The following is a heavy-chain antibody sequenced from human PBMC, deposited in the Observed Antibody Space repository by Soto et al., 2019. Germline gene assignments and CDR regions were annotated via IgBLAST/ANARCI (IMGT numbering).Heavy chain of an antibody. CDR3: AGWYYDSSGGGMDV. D-gene: IGHD3-22*01. CDR2: IYTSGST. V-gene: IGHV4-4*07. J-gene: IGHJ6*02. CDR1: GGSISSYY. Sequence: PSETLSLTCTVSGGSISSYYWSWIRQPAGKGLEWIGRIYTSGSTNYNPSLKSRVTMSVDTSKNQFSLKLSSVTAADTAVYYCAGWYYDSSGGGMDVWGQGTTVTVSS.